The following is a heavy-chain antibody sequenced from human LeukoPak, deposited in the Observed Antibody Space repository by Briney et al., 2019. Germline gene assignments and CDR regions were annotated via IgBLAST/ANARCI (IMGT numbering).Heavy chain of an antibody. CDR3: ARVRMTTVTAFDY. CDR2: IYTSGST. V-gene: IGHV4-4*07. J-gene: IGHJ4*02. CDR1: AGSISSYY. D-gene: IGHD4-4*01. Sequence: PSETLSLTCTVSAGSISSYYWSLIRQPAGKGLEWIGRIYTSGSTNYNPSLKSRVTMSVDTSKNQFSLKLSSVTAADTAVYYCARVRMTTVTAFDYWGQGTLVTVSS.